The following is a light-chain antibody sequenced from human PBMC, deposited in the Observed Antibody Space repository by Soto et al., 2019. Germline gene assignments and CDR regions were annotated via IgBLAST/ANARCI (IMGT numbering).Light chain of an antibody. V-gene: IGKV3-15*01. CDR2: GAS. CDR3: EQYNNWPIT. J-gene: IGKJ5*01. CDR1: QGVSSS. Sequence: EIVLTQSPATLSLSPGERATLSCRASQGVSSSLAWYQQKPGQAPRLLIYGASTRATGIPARFSGSGSGTEFTLTISILQSEDFAVYYCEQYNNWPITFGQGTRLEIK.